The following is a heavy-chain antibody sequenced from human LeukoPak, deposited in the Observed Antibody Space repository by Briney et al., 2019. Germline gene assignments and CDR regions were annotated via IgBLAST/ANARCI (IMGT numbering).Heavy chain of an antibody. V-gene: IGHV3-23*01. D-gene: IGHD2-15*01. CDR2: ISSTGGTT. J-gene: IGHJ6*03. CDR3: AKNGDRGAYCSGGSCYPYYYYYMDV. Sequence: GSLRLSCAASGFIFSSHGMSWVRQAPGKGLEWVSAISSTGGTTYYADSVKGRFTISRDNSKNTLYLQMNSLRAEDTAIYYCAKNGDRGAYCSGGSCYPYYYYYMDVWGKGTTVTISS. CDR1: GFIFSSHG.